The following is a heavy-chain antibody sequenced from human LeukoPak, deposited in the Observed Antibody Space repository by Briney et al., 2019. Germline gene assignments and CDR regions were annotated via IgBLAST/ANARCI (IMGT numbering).Heavy chain of an antibody. CDR1: GGSISSYY. D-gene: IGHD1-14*01. CDR2: IYYSGST. CDR3: ARDRYYYAH. V-gene: IGHV4-59*01. J-gene: IGHJ4*02. Sequence: SETLSLTCTVSGGSISSYYWSWIRQPPGKGLEWIGYIYYSGSTNYNPSLTSRVTISADTSKNQFSLKLSSVTAADTAVYYCARDRYYYAHWGQGTLVTVSS.